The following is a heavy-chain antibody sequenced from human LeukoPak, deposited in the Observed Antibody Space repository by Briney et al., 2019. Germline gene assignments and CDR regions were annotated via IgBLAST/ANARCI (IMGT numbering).Heavy chain of an antibody. CDR3: ARVPHNCSGDRCYSRWFDP. CDR2: ISHSENT. D-gene: IGHD2-15*01. Sequence: SETLSLTCYVSGDSISSSYFWGWIRQPPGTGLEWIGSISHSENTFYNPSLKSRVTISVDTSKNHFSLNLSAVTAADTAVYYCARVPHNCSGDRCYSRWFDPWGQGTLVIVSS. V-gene: IGHV4-38-2*02. J-gene: IGHJ5*02. CDR1: GDSISSSYF.